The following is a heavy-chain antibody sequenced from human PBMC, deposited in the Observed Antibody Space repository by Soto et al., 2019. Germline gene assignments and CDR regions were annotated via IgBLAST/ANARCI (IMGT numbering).Heavy chain of an antibody. D-gene: IGHD6-19*01. V-gene: IGHV4-39*01. Sequence: QLRLQESGPGLVKPSETLSLTCTVSGGSISSSSYYWGWIRQPPGKGLAWIGSIYYSGSTYYNPSLESRVSISVDTSKNQFSLKLRSVTAADAAVYYVAEWLVQGWGQGTPVT. CDR2: IYYSGST. CDR3: AEWLVQG. CDR1: GGSISSSSYY. J-gene: IGHJ4*02.